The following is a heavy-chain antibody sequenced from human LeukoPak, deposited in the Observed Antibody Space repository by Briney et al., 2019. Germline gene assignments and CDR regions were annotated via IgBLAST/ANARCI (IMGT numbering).Heavy chain of an antibody. V-gene: IGHV3-30*01. CDR3: ARAGADYSQGVIYYYYYYMDV. CDR1: GFTFSSYA. CDR2: ISYDGSNK. J-gene: IGHJ6*03. Sequence: PGGSLRLSCAASGFTFSSYAMHWVRQAPGKGLEWVAVISYDGSNKYYADSVKGRFTISRDNSKNTLYLQMNSLRAEDTAVYYCARAGADYSQGVIYYYYYYMDVWGKGTTVTVSS. D-gene: IGHD2-15*01.